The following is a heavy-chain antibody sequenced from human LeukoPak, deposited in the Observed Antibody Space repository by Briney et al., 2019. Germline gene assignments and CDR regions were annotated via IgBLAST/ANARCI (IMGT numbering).Heavy chain of an antibody. Sequence: SETLSLTCAVYGGSFSGYYWSWIRQPPGKGLEWIGEINHSGSTNYNPSLKSRVTISVDTSKNQFSLKLSTVTAADTAVYYCASMLRMAPAHYYYYYGMDVWGQGTTVTVSS. CDR2: INHSGST. J-gene: IGHJ6*02. CDR1: GGSFSGYY. D-gene: IGHD5-24*01. V-gene: IGHV4-34*01. CDR3: ASMLRMAPAHYYYYYGMDV.